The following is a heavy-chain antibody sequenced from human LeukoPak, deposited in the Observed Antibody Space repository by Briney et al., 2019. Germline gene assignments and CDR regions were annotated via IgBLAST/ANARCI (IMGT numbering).Heavy chain of an antibody. CDR1: GGSISSGGYY. CDR2: IYHSGST. J-gene: IGHJ4*02. V-gene: IGHV4-30-2*01. Sequence: SQTLSLTCTVSGGSISSGGYYWSWIRQPPGRGLEWIGYIYHSGSTYYNPSLKSRVTISVDRSKNQFSLKLSSVTAADTAVYYCASPLNGIAAALGYWGQGTLVTVSS. CDR3: ASPLNGIAAALGY. D-gene: IGHD6-13*01.